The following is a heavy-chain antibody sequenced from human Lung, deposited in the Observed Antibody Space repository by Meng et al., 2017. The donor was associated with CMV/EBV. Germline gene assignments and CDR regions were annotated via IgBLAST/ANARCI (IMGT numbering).Heavy chain of an antibody. CDR1: GFTFSSYA. V-gene: IGHV3-64*02. J-gene: IGHJ4*02. Sequence: GGSXRLXCAASGFTFSSYAMHWVRQAPGKGLEYVSAISSNGGSTYYADSVKGRFTISRDNSKNTLYLQMGSLRAEDMAVYYCARDHDYDFWSGYVDYWGRGXLVTVSS. D-gene: IGHD3-3*01. CDR3: ARDHDYDFWSGYVDY. CDR2: ISSNGGST.